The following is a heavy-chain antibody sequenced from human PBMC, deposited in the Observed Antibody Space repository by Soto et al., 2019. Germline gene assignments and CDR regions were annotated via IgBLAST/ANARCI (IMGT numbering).Heavy chain of an antibody. CDR1: GFALSNYW. Sequence: EVQLVESGGGLVQPGESLRLSCVASGFALSNYWINWVRQAPGKGLEWVANIKQDGSEKNYVDSVKGRFTISRDHARNSTYLQKNRLRAQDTGGYYCATETSTWGCWGQGTLVTVSS. CDR2: IKQDGSEK. V-gene: IGHV3-7*05. CDR3: ATETSTWGC. D-gene: IGHD7-27*01. J-gene: IGHJ4*02.